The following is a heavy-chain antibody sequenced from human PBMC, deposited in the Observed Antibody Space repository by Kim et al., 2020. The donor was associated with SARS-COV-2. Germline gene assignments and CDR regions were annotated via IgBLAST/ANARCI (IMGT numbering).Heavy chain of an antibody. CDR3: AKMLTYYDILTGANDY. Sequence: GGSLRLSCAASGFTFSSYGMHWVRQAPGKGLEWVAVISYDGSNKYYADSVKGRFTIARDNTKNTLYLQMNSLRAEDTAVYYCAKMLTYYDILTGANDYWGQGTLVTVSS. V-gene: IGHV3-30*18. D-gene: IGHD3-9*01. J-gene: IGHJ4*02. CDR2: ISYDGSNK. CDR1: GFTFSSYG.